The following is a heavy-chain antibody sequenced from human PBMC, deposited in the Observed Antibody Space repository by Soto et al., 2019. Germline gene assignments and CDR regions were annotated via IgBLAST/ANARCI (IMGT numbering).Heavy chain of an antibody. CDR3: AMAPGIVLAGSVKDLRFDP. Sequence: SETLSLTCAVYGGSLGGDYWSWIRQTPGKGLEWIGEINHSGNTNYNPPLKGRVSMSVDTSKNQFYLKLNSVTAADTAVYFCAMAPGIVLAGSVKDLRFDPWGQGSPVT. J-gene: IGHJ5*02. V-gene: IGHV4-34*01. CDR2: INHSGNT. CDR1: GGSLGGDY. D-gene: IGHD6-19*01.